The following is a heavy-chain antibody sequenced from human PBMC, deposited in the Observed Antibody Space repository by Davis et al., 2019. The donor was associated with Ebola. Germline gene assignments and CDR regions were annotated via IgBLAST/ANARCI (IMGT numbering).Heavy chain of an antibody. CDR2: ISYDGSNK. J-gene: IGHJ4*02. Sequence: GESLKISCAASGFTFSSYAMHWVRQAPGKGLEWVAVISYDGSNKYYADSVKGRFTISRDNAKNSLYLQMNSLRAEDTAVYYCARDLRITGTIDYWGQGTLVTVSS. CDR1: GFTFSSYA. D-gene: IGHD1/OR15-1a*01. V-gene: IGHV3-30*04. CDR3: ARDLRITGTIDY.